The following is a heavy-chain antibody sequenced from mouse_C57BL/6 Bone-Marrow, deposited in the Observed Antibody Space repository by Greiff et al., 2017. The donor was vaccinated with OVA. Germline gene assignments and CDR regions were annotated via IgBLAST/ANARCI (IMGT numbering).Heavy chain of an antibody. J-gene: IGHJ1*03. Sequence: EVKLMESGGGLVQPGESLKLSCESNEYEFPSHDMSWVRKTPEKRLELVAAINSDGGSTYYPDTMERRFIISRDNTQKTLYLQMSSLRSEDTAWYYCAKLGRGYWYFDVWGTGTTVTVSS. CDR1: EYEFPSHD. CDR3: AKLGRGYWYFDV. D-gene: IGHD4-1*01. CDR2: INSDGGST. V-gene: IGHV5-2*01.